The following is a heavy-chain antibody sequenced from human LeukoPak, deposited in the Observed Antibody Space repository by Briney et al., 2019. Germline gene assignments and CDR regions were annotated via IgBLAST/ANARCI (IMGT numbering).Heavy chain of an antibody. D-gene: IGHD6-6*01. CDR1: GYTFTNYD. J-gene: IGHJ4*02. Sequence: ASVRVSCKASGYTFTNYDINWVRQATGQGLEWMGWMNPNNGNAGYAQKFQDKVTMTRDTSISTAYMELSSLRSEDTAVYYCASSSFSSIAARRGSRLQYYFDYWGQGTLVTVSS. CDR2: MNPNNGNA. V-gene: IGHV1-8*01. CDR3: ASSSFSSIAARRGSRLQYYFDY.